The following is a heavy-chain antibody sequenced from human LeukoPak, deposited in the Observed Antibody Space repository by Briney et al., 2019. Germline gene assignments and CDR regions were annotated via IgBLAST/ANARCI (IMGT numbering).Heavy chain of an antibody. CDR1: GYTFTGYY. Sequence: ASVKVSCKASGYTFTGYYMHWVRQAPGQGLEWMGWINPNSGGTNYAQKFQGRVTMTRDTSINTAYMELSRLRSDDTAVYYCARGTYCSSTSCYPLFDYWGQGTLVTVSS. CDR3: ARGTYCSSTSCYPLFDY. J-gene: IGHJ4*02. V-gene: IGHV1-2*02. D-gene: IGHD2-2*01. CDR2: INPNSGGT.